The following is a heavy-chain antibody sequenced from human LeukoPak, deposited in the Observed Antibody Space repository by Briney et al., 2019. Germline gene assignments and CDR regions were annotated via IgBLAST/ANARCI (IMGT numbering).Heavy chain of an antibody. CDR1: GFTFSSYE. CDR3: ASAMVRGALSVKGRYYYMDV. D-gene: IGHD3-10*01. V-gene: IGHV3-48*03. CDR2: ISSSGSTI. J-gene: IGHJ6*03. Sequence: PGGSLRLSCAASGFTFSSYEMNWVRQAPGKGLEWVSYISSSGSTIYYADSVKGRFTISRDNAKNSLYLQMNSLRAEDTAVYYCASAMVRGALSVKGRYYYMDVWGKGTTVTISS.